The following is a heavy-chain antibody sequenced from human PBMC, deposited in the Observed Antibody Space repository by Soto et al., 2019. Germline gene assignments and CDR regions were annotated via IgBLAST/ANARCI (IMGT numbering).Heavy chain of an antibody. V-gene: IGHV2-5*02. CDR3: AHRQGGSYSWDYYCGMDV. D-gene: IGHD1-26*01. Sequence: QITLKESGPTLVKPTQTLTLTFTFSGFSLSTSGVVVGWIRQPPGKALEWLALIYWDDDKRYSPSLKSRLTITKDTSKNRVVLTRTNMDPVDTATYYCAHRQGGSYSWDYYCGMDVWGQGTTVTVSS. J-gene: IGHJ6*02. CDR1: GFSLSTSGVV. CDR2: IYWDDDK.